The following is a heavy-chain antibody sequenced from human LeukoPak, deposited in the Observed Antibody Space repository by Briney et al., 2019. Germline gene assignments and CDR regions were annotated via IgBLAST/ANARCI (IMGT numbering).Heavy chain of an antibody. D-gene: IGHD1-26*01. CDR1: GFTFDDYT. V-gene: IGHV3-43*01. J-gene: IGHJ4*02. CDR3: ARGDGSYSYNFDY. CDR2: ISWDGGST. Sequence: GGSLRLSCAASGFTFDDYTMHWVRQAPGKGLEWVSLISWDGGSTYYADSVKGRFTISRDNAKNSLYLQMNSLRAEDTAIYFCARGDGSYSYNFDYWGQGTLVTVSS.